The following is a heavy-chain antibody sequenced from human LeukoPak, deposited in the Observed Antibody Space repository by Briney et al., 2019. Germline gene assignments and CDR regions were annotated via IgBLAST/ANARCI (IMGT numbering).Heavy chain of an antibody. J-gene: IGHJ4*02. CDR3: ARMTTGHDY. CDR1: GGSISSGSYY. V-gene: IGHV4-39*07. Sequence: SETLSLTCTVSGGSISSGSYYWSWIRQTPGKGLEWIGEVNHSGYTNMNPSLKGRVTISVDTSKNQFSLRMSTVTAADTAVYFCARMTTGHDYWGQGTLVTVSS. CDR2: VNHSGYT. D-gene: IGHD4-17*01.